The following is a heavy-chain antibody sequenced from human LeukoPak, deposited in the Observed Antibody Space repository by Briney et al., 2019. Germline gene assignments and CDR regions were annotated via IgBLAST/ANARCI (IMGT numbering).Heavy chain of an antibody. V-gene: IGHV5-51*01. J-gene: IGHJ4*02. CDR3: ARHTPYYYDSSVSGDY. CDR1: GYSFTSYW. CDR2: IYPGDSDT. Sequence: GESLKISYKGSGYSFTSYWIGWVRQMPGKGLEWMGIIYPGDSDTRYSPSFQGQVTISADKSISTAYLQWSSLKASDTAMYYCARHTPYYYDSSVSGDYWGQGTLVTVSS. D-gene: IGHD3-22*01.